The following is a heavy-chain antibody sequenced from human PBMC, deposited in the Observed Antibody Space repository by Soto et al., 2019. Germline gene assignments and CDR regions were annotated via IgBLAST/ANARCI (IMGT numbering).Heavy chain of an antibody. CDR1: GFTFSSYS. J-gene: IGHJ4*02. V-gene: IGHV3-23*01. D-gene: IGHD3-22*01. Sequence: PGGSLRLSCAASGFTFSSYSMSWVRQAPGKGLEWVSAISGSGGSTYYADSVKGRFTISRDNSKNTLYLQMNSLRAEDTAVYYCAKDSLPAVYDSSGAKDYWGQGTLVTVS. CDR3: AKDSLPAVYDSSGAKDY. CDR2: ISGSGGST.